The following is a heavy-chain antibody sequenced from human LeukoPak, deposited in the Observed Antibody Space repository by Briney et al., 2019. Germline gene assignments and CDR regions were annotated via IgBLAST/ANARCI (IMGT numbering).Heavy chain of an antibody. CDR1: GGSISSGGYY. J-gene: IGHJ5*02. V-gene: IGHV4-31*03. D-gene: IGHD3-10*01. Sequence: SQTLSLTCTVSGGSISSGGYYWSWIRQHPGKGLEWIGYIYYSGSTYYNPSLKSRVTISVDTSKNQFSLKLSSVTAADTAVYYCARDPPYYYGSGIDVWFDPWGQGTLVTVSS. CDR2: IYYSGST. CDR3: ARDPPYYYGSGIDVWFDP.